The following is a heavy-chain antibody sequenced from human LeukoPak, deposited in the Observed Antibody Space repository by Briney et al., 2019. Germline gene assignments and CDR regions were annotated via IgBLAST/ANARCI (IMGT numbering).Heavy chain of an antibody. D-gene: IGHD3-10*01. V-gene: IGHV4-61*08. CDR2: IYYSGST. Sequence: SETLSLTCTVSGDSISSGDYYWSWIRQPPGKGLEWIGYIYYSGSTNYNPSLKSRVTISVDTSKNQFSLKLSSVTAADTAVYYCARDRASGSGKYYFDYWGQGTLVTVSS. CDR1: GDSISSGDYY. CDR3: ARDRASGSGKYYFDY. J-gene: IGHJ4*02.